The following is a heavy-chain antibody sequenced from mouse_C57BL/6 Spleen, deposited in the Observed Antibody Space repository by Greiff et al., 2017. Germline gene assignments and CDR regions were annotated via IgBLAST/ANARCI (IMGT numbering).Heavy chain of an antibody. Sequence: VKLQESGAELARPGASVKLSCKASGYTFTSYGISWVKQRTGQGLEWIGEIYPRSGNTYYNEKFKGKATLTADKSSSTAYMELRSLTSEDSAVYFCARSGWDEGFAYWGQGTLVTVSA. CDR3: ARSGWDEGFAY. J-gene: IGHJ3*01. D-gene: IGHD4-1*01. CDR1: GYTFTSYG. V-gene: IGHV1-81*01. CDR2: IYPRSGNT.